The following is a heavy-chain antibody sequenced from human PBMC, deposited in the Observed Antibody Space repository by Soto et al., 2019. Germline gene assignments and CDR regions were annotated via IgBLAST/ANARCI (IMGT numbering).Heavy chain of an antibody. J-gene: IGHJ6*02. CDR3: ATNGGGYCSGGSCYAGYYYYYGMDV. CDR1: GYTFTSYY. Sequence: ASAKVSCKESGYTFTSYYMHWVRQAPGQGLEWMGIINPSGGSTSYAQKFQGRVTMTRDTATSTVYMELSSLRSEDTAVYYCATNGGGYCSGGSCYAGYYYYYGMDVWG. CDR2: INPSGGST. D-gene: IGHD2-15*01. V-gene: IGHV1-46*01.